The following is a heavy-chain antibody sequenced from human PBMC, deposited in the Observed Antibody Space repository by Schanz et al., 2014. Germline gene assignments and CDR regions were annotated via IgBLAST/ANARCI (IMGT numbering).Heavy chain of an antibody. CDR2: INTGVNT. Sequence: EVQLVASGGGLVQPGGSLRLSCAASGFTFGDYAMTWVRQAPGKGLEWVSAINTGVNTYYADSVRGRFTISRDNSKTTVYLQMNSLRAEDTAVYYCAKDAENTAMITDYFDYWGQGTLVTVSS. CDR3: AKDAENTAMITDYFDY. CDR1: GFTFGDYA. V-gene: IGHV3-23*04. J-gene: IGHJ4*02. D-gene: IGHD5-18*01.